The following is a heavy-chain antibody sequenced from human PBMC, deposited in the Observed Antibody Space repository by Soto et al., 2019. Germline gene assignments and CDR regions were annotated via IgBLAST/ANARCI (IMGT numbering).Heavy chain of an antibody. CDR3: ARHYSNYPFDY. V-gene: IGHV4-39*01. CDR1: GGSISSSSYY. Sequence: PSETLSLTCTVSGGSISSSSYYWGWIRQPPGKGLEWIGSIYYSGSTYYNPSLKSRVTISVDTSKNQFSLKLSSVTAADTAVYYCARHYSNYPFDYWGQGTLVTVSS. J-gene: IGHJ4*02. CDR2: IYYSGST. D-gene: IGHD4-4*01.